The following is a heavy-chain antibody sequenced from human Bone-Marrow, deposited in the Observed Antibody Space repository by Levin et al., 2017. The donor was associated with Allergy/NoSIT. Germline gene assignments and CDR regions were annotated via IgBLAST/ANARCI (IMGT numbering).Heavy chain of an antibody. CDR3: STVRYYDFSSGYFFDY. CDR1: GFTFTNAW. J-gene: IGHJ4*02. V-gene: IGHV3-15*01. CDR2: IKGQSDGETT. Sequence: GESLKISCAASGFTFTNAWMSWVRRAPGKGLEWVGRIKGQSDGETTDYAAPVKGRFTISRDDSKNTVYLQVSSLKTEDTAIYYCSTVRYYDFSSGYFFDYWGQGTLVTVSS. D-gene: IGHD3-3*01.